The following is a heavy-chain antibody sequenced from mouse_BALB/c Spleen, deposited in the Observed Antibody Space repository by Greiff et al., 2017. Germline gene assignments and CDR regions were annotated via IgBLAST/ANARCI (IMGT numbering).Heavy chain of an antibody. CDR2: ISSGGSYT. D-gene: IGHD2-2*01. V-gene: IGHV5-9-3*01. Sequence: EVQLQQSGGGLVKPGGSLKLSCAASGFTFSSYAMSWVRQTPEKRLEWVATISSGGSYTYYPDSVKGRFTISRDNAKNTLYLQMSSLRSEDTAMYYCARLWLYYAMDYWGQGTSVTVSS. CDR3: ARLWLYYAMDY. J-gene: IGHJ4*01. CDR1: GFTFSSYA.